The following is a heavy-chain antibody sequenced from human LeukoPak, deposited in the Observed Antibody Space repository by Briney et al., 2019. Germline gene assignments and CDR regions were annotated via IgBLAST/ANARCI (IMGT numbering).Heavy chain of an antibody. Sequence: PGGSLRLSCAASGFTFSSYAMHWVRQAPGKGLEYVSAISSNGGSTYYANSVKGRFTISRDNSKNTLYLQMGSLRAEDMAVYYCARVDTVGMRYYSDYWGQGTLVTVSS. V-gene: IGHV3-64*01. CDR2: ISSNGGST. D-gene: IGHD7-27*01. CDR3: ARVDTVGMRYYSDY. CDR1: GFTFSSYA. J-gene: IGHJ4*02.